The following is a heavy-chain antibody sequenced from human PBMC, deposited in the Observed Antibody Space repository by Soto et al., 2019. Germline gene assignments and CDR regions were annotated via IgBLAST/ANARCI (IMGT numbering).Heavy chain of an antibody. CDR2: INPSGGST. V-gene: IGHV1-46*01. J-gene: IGHJ6*02. CDR1: GYTFTSYY. D-gene: IGHD5-12*01. Sequence: QVQLVQSGAEVKKPGASVKVSCKASGYTFTSYYMHWVRQAPGQGLEWMGIINPSGGSTSYAQKFQGRVTMTRDTSTSTVYMELSSLRSEDTAVYYCATRRYSGYDDYYYYGMDGWGQGTTVTVAS. CDR3: ATRRYSGYDDYYYYGMDG.